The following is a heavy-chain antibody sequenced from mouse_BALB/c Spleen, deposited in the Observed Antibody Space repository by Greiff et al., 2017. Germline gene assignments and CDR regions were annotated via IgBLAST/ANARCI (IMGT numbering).Heavy chain of an antibody. CDR2: ISSGSSTI. CDR3: ARWRDYYGFAY. J-gene: IGHJ3*01. CDR1: GFTFSSFG. Sequence: EVQLQESGGGLVQPGGSRKLSCAASGFTFSSFGMHWVRQAPEKGLEWVAYISSGSSTIYYADTVKGRFTISRDNPKNTLFLQMTSLRSEDTAMYYCARWRDYYGFAYWGQGTLVTVSA. D-gene: IGHD1-1*01. V-gene: IGHV5-17*02.